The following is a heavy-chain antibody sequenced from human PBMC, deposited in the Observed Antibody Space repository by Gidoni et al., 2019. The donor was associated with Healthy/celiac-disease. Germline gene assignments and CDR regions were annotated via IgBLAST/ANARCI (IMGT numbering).Heavy chain of an antibody. Sequence: EVQLVESGGGLVQPGGSLRLSCAASGFTFSSYEMNWVRQAPGKGLEWVSYISSSGSTIYYADAVKGRFTISRDNAKNSLYLQMNSLRAEDTAVYYCVLGTIFGVTFDYWGQGTLVTVSS. CDR3: VLGTIFGVTFDY. V-gene: IGHV3-48*03. CDR2: ISSSGSTI. J-gene: IGHJ4*02. CDR1: GFTFSSYE. D-gene: IGHD3-3*01.